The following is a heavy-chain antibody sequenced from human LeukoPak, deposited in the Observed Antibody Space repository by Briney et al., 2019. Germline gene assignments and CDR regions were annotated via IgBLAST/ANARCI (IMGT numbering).Heavy chain of an antibody. CDR2: IRYDGSNK. Sequence: GGSLRLSCAASGFTFSSYGMHWVRQAPGKGLEWVAFIRYDGSNKYYADSVKGRFTTSRDNSKNTLYLQMNSLRAEDTAVYYCAKARVTTVTTLHDAFDIWGQGTMVTVSS. V-gene: IGHV3-30*02. J-gene: IGHJ3*02. D-gene: IGHD4-17*01. CDR3: AKARVTTVTTLHDAFDI. CDR1: GFTFSSYG.